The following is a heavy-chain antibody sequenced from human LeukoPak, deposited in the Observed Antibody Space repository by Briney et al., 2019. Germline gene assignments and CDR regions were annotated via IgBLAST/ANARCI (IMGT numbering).Heavy chain of an antibody. J-gene: IGHJ4*02. CDR1: GGTFSSYA. CDR2: IIPILGIA. CDR3: ARVNSSSSACHY. V-gene: IGHV1-69*04. D-gene: IGHD6-6*01. Sequence: ASVKVSCKASGGTFSSYAISWVRQAPGQGLEWMGRIIPILGIANYAQKFQGRVTITADKSTSTDYMELSSLRSEDTAVYYCARVNSSSSACHYWGQGTLVTVSS.